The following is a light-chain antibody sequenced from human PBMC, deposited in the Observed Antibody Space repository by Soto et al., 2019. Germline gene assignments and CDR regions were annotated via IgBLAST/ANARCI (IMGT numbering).Light chain of an antibody. CDR1: RIVSSTD. CDR3: QQFGDSFT. CDR2: GAS. V-gene: IGKV3-20*01. Sequence: IALTQSPRTLSPSPGARATLSCRARRIVSSTDWARYQQKPGQAPRLLMDGASDRATGTRGRFSGSGSGTDFTLTISGLEPEDAAVYYCQQFGDSFTFGQGTRLEIK. J-gene: IGKJ5*01.